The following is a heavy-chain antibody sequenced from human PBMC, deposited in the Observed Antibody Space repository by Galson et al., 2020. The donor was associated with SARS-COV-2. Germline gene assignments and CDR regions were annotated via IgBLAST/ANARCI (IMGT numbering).Heavy chain of an antibody. CDR2: ISYDGSNK. D-gene: IGHD1-26*01. Sequence: GESLKISCAASGFTFSSYGMHWVRQAPGKGLEWVAVISYDGSNKYYADSVKGRFTISRDNSKNTLYLQMNSLRAEDTAVYYCAKTYGGSYYDYFDYWGQGTLVTVSS. V-gene: IGHV3-30*18. CDR1: GFTFSSYG. CDR3: AKTYGGSYYDYFDY. J-gene: IGHJ4*02.